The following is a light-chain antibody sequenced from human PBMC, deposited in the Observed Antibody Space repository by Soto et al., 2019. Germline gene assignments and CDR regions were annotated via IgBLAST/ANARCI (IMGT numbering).Light chain of an antibody. V-gene: IGKV1-5*01. Sequence: DIQMTQSPSTLSASVGDGVTITCRASQNISVWLAWYQQRPGKDPKFLIYYASNLETGVSSRFSGSESGTEFTLTIRSLQPDDFATYYCQQYDSSSPTFGQGTKLEIK. CDR3: QQYDSSSPT. J-gene: IGKJ2*01. CDR2: YAS. CDR1: QNISVW.